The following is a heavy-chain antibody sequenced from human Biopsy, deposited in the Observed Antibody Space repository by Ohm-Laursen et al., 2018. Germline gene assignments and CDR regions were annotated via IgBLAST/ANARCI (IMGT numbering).Heavy chain of an antibody. V-gene: IGHV4-59*10. CDR1: GASMTDYF. CDR2: AYPSGTT. Sequence: SETLSLTWGVSGASMTDYFWSWIWQPAGKGLEWIGRAYPSGTTYYNPSLKGRVTISIDASKNQLSLKVTSVTAADTAVFYCAGSRGHYFNGLDVWGQGTTVIVSS. CDR3: AGSRGHYFNGLDV. J-gene: IGHJ6*02. D-gene: IGHD3-10*01.